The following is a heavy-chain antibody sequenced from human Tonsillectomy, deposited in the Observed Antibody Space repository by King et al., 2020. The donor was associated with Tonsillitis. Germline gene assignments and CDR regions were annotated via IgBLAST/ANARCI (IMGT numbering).Heavy chain of an antibody. V-gene: IGHV3-7*01. CDR1: GFTFSNYW. CDR2: IREDGNEK. Sequence: VQLVESGGDLVKPGGSLRLSCVPSGFTFSNYWMSWIRQAPGKGLEWVANIREDGNEKHYADSVKGRFAVLRDDAENSLYLQMDSLRDEDTAVYYCGVRANYWGQGTLVTVSS. J-gene: IGHJ4*02. CDR3: GVRANY. D-gene: IGHD1-26*01.